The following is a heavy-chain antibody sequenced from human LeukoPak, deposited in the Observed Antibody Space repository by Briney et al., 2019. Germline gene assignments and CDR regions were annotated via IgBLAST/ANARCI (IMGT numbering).Heavy chain of an antibody. J-gene: IGHJ4*02. CDR1: GFTFSSYS. D-gene: IGHD2-2*01. CDR3: AREPSEGVVPAAIDY. V-gene: IGHV3-21*01. Sequence: GGSLRLSCAASGFTFSSYSMNWVRQAPGKGLEWVSSISSSSSYIYYADSVKGRFTISRDNAKNSLYLQMNSLRAEDTAVYYCAREPSEGVVPAAIDYWVQGTMVTVSS. CDR2: ISSSSSYI.